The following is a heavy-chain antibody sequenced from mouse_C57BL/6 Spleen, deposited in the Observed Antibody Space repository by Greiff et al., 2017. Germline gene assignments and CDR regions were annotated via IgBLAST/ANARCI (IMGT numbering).Heavy chain of an antibody. D-gene: IGHD1-1*01. V-gene: IGHV1-82*01. J-gene: IGHJ2*01. CDR1: GYAFSSSW. CDR2: IYPGDGDT. CDR3: ARGGYYGSSYEDY. Sequence: VHLVESGPELVKPGASVKISCKASGYAFSSSWMNWVKQRPGKGLEWIGRIYPGDGDTNYNGKFKGKAPLTADKSSSTAYMQLSSLTSEDSAVYFCARGGYYGSSYEDYWGQGTTLTVAS.